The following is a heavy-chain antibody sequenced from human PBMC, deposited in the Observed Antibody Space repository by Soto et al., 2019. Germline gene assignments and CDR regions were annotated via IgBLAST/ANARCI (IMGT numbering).Heavy chain of an antibody. CDR1: GGSISSSSYY. CDR2: IYYSGST. V-gene: IGHV4-39*01. D-gene: IGHD3-9*01. CDR3: ARLKRYFDFAFDY. J-gene: IGHJ4*02. Sequence: PSETLSLTCTVSGGSISSSSYYWGWIRQPPGNGLEWIGSIYYSGSTYYNPSLKSRVTISVDTSKNQFSLKLSSVTAADTAVYYCARLKRYFDFAFDYWGQGTLVTVSS.